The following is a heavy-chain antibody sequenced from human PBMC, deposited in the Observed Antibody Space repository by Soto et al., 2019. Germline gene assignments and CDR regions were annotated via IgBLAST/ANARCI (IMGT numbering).Heavy chain of an antibody. CDR1: GGSISSYY. V-gene: IGHV4-4*07. CDR3: ARANVGPPGGGSWIMPFDF. J-gene: IGHJ4*02. Sequence: PSETLSLTCTVSGGSISSYYWSWIRQSAGQGLEWIGRIYPGGSTNYNPSLKSRVTMSADTSKNQFSLRLTSVTAADTAVYYCARANVGPPGGGSWIMPFDFWAREPWSPSPQ. CDR2: IYPGGST. D-gene: IGHD2-15*01.